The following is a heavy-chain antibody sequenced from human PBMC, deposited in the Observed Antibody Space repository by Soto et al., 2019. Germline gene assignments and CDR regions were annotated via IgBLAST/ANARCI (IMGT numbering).Heavy chain of an antibody. V-gene: IGHV3-30-3*01. CDR1: GFTFSSYA. Sequence: GGSLRLSCAASGFTFSSYAMHWVRQAPGKGLEWVAVISYDGSNKYYADSVKGRFTISRDNSKNTLYLQMNSLRAEDTAVYYCARDRIAEDRSGYFDYWGQGTLVTVSS. CDR3: ARDRIAEDRSGYFDY. D-gene: IGHD3-22*01. CDR2: ISYDGSNK. J-gene: IGHJ4*02.